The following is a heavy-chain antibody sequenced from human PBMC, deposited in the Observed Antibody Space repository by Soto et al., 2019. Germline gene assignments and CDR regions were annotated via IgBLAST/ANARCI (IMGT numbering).Heavy chain of an antibody. Sequence: QVQLQESGPGLVKPSGTLSLTCNVSGGTISKSFWSWVRKPVGRGLEWMGRIYVTGSTDYNPSLRGRISMSVDIVKKTFSLRLTSVTAADTGVYYCVRDGSKTLREWFDPWGQGLKVTVAS. CDR3: VRDGSKTLREWFDP. V-gene: IGHV4-4*07. J-gene: IGHJ5*02. CDR2: IYVTGST. CDR1: GGTISKSF.